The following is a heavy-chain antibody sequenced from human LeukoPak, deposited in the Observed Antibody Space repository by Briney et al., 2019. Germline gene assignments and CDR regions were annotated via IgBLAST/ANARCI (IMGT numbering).Heavy chain of an antibody. CDR2: INAGNGNT. D-gene: IGHD6-19*01. J-gene: IGHJ4*02. Sequence: ASVKVSCKASGYSFANYAMHWVRQAPGQRLEWMGWINAGNGNTKYSQKFQGRVIITRDTSATIAYMELSRLRSEDTAVYYCARGIEASSGWYVIDYWGQGTLVIVSS. CDR1: GYSFANYA. V-gene: IGHV1-3*01. CDR3: ARGIEASSGWYVIDY.